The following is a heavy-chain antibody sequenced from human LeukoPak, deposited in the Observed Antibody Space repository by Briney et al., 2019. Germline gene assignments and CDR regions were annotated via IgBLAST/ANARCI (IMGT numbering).Heavy chain of an antibody. CDR2: ISDSGDRA. J-gene: IGHJ4*02. CDR1: GFTFSSYA. D-gene: IGHD3-10*01. Sequence: GGSLRLSCAASGFTFSSYATSWVRQAPGKGLEWVSGISDSGDRAHYADSVKGRFTISRDNSKNTLYLQMNSLRAEDTAVYFCAKQTTRYSGSGVDYWSQGTLVTVSS. V-gene: IGHV3-23*01. CDR3: AKQTTRYSGSGVDY.